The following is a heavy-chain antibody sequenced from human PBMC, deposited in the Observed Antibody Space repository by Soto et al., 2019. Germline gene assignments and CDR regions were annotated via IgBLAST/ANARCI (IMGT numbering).Heavy chain of an antibody. CDR3: ARERYYDFWSGYYYGMDV. V-gene: IGHV4-31*03. Sequence: PSETLSLTCTVSGGSISSGGYYWSWIRQHPGKGLEWIGYIYYSGSTYYNPSLKSRVTMSVDTSKNQFSLKLSSVTAADTAVYYCARERYYDFWSGYYYGMDVWGQGTTVTVSS. D-gene: IGHD3-3*01. J-gene: IGHJ6*02. CDR1: GGSISSGGYY. CDR2: IYYSGST.